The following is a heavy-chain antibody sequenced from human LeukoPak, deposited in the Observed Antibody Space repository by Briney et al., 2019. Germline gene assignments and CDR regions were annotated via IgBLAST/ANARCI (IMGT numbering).Heavy chain of an antibody. CDR2: IWYDGSNE. D-gene: IGHD3-10*01. CDR3: ARDELDYGSGSYYKGPDY. J-gene: IGHJ4*02. CDR1: GFTFSSYG. V-gene: IGHV3-33*08. Sequence: PGRSLRLSCAASGFTFSSYGMHWVRQAPGKGLEWVAVIWYDGSNEYYADSVKGRFTISRDNSKNTLYLQMNSLRVEDTAVYYCARDELDYGSGSYYKGPDYWGQGTLVTVSS.